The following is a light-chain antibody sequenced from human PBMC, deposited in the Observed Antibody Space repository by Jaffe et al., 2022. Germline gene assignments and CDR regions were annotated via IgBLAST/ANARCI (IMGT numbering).Light chain of an antibody. CDR2: DVS. CDR1: SSDVGGYNY. V-gene: IGLV2-14*03. CDR3: SSYTSSTTWV. Sequence: QSALTQPASVSGSPGQSITISCTGSSSDVGGYNYVSWYQQHPGKAPKVMIYDVSNRPSGVSYRFSGSKSGNTASLTISGLQAEDEADYYCSSYTSSTTWVFGGGTKLTVL. J-gene: IGLJ3*02.